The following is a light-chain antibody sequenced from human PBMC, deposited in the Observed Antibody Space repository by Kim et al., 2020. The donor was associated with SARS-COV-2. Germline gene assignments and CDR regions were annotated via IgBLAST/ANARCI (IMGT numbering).Light chain of an antibody. Sequence: DIRMTQSPSTLSAFVGNRVTITCRASQVIDHWLAWYQQKPGIAPKLLIYQASKLASGVPSRFSGSGSGTDFTLTISNLQPDDSAVYYCKQYETLWTFGPGTKVDIK. CDR3: KQYETLWT. J-gene: IGKJ1*01. V-gene: IGKV1-5*03. CDR1: QVIDHW. CDR2: QAS.